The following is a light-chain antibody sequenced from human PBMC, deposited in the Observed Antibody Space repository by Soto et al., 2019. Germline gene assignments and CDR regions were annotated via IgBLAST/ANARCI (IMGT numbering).Light chain of an antibody. Sequence: EIVLTQSPGTLSLSPGERATLSCRASQSVDNNYLAWYQRKPGQAPRLLIYGASSRAPGIPDRFSGSGSGTDFTLTISRLEPEDFAVYYCQRYGTSLYTFGQGTKLEIK. J-gene: IGKJ2*01. CDR3: QRYGTSLYT. CDR1: QSVDNNY. CDR2: GAS. V-gene: IGKV3-20*01.